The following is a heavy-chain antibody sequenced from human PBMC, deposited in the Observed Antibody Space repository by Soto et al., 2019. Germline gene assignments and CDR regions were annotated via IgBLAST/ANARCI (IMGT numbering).Heavy chain of an antibody. D-gene: IGHD6-13*01. Sequence: SETLSLTCAVYGGSFSGYYWSWIRQPPGKGLEWIGEINHSGSTNYNPSLKSRVTISVDTSKNQFSLKLSSVTAADTAVYYCARGRKYSSSWYSGGRSNWFEPWGQGTLVTVPS. J-gene: IGHJ5*02. CDR3: ARGRKYSSSWYSGGRSNWFEP. CDR1: GGSFSGYY. CDR2: INHSGST. V-gene: IGHV4-34*01.